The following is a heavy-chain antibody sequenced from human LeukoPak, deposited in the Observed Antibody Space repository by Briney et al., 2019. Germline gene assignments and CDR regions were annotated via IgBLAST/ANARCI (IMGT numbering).Heavy chain of an antibody. CDR1: GFTFDDYG. D-gene: IGHD3-22*01. CDR2: INWNGGST. Sequence: GGSLRLSCAASGFTFDDYGMSWVRQAPGKGLEWVSGINWNGGSTGYADSVKGRFTISRDNAKNSLYLQMNSLRAEDTALYYCAREGLTYYYDSSWHSGNYMDVWGKGTTVTVSS. CDR3: AREGLTYYYDSSWHSGNYMDV. V-gene: IGHV3-20*04. J-gene: IGHJ6*03.